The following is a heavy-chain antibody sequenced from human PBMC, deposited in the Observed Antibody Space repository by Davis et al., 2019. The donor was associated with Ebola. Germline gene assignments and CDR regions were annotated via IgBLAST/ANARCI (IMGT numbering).Heavy chain of an antibody. J-gene: IGHJ4*02. CDR2: IWYDGSNK. V-gene: IGHV3-30*02. CDR1: GFTFSSYG. CDR3: AKYEGSGTFDY. D-gene: IGHD3-10*01. Sequence: GESLKISCAASGFTFSSYGMHWVRQAPGKGLEWVAVIWYDGSNKYYADSVKGRFTISRDNSKNTLYLQMNSLRAEDTAVYYCAKYEGSGTFDYWGQGTLVTVSS.